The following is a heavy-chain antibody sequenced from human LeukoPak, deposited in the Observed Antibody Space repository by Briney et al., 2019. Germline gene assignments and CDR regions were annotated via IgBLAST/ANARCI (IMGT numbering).Heavy chain of an antibody. V-gene: IGHV4-34*01. J-gene: IGHJ4*02. Sequence: SETLSLTCAVYGGSFSGYYWSWIRQPPGKGLEWIGEINHSGSTNYNPSLKSRVTISVDTSKNQFSLKLSSVTAADTAVYYCARGKTVFDYWGQGTLVTVSS. CDR3: ARGKTVFDY. CDR1: GGSFSGYY. CDR2: INHSGST. D-gene: IGHD4-11*01.